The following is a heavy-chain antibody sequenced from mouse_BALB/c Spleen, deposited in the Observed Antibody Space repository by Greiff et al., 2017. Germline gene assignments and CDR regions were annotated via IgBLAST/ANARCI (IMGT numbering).Heavy chain of an antibody. V-gene: IGHV1-63*02. CDR3: ALITTVHWYFDV. CDR1: GYTFTNYW. J-gene: IGHJ1*01. D-gene: IGHD1-2*01. Sequence: QVQLQQSGAELVRPGTSVKISCKASGYTFTNYWLGWVKQRPGHGLEWIGDIYPGGGYTNYNEKFKGKATLTADTSSSTAYMQLSSLTSEDSAVYYCALITTVHWYFDVWGAGTTVTVSS. CDR2: IYPGGGYT.